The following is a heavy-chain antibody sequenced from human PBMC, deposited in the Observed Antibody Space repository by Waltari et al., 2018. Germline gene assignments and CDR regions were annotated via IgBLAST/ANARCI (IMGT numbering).Heavy chain of an antibody. V-gene: IGHV3-21*01. J-gene: IGHJ4*02. CDR3: ARDEIHVGPTNVGVTLDY. CDR1: GFTLSTYS. Sequence: EVHLVESGGGLVKPGGSLRLSCVVSGFTLSTYSMNWFRQAPGKGLEWVSSISSSNYIKYADSVKGRFTISRDTTKNSLYLQMNSLRVEDTAVYHCARDEIHVGPTNVGVTLDYWGQGTLVTVSS. CDR2: ISSSNYI. D-gene: IGHD1-26*01.